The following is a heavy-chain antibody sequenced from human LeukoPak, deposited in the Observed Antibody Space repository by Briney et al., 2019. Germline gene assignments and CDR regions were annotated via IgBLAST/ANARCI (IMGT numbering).Heavy chain of an antibody. CDR1: GFTFSSYE. D-gene: IGHD1-1*01. V-gene: IGHV3-48*03. J-gene: IGHJ6*04. CDR3: ARWYNWNDRNYYGMDV. Sequence: GGSLRLSCAASGFTFSSYEMNWVRQAPGKGLEWVSYISSSGSTIYYADSVKGRFTISRDNAKNSLYLQMNSLRAEDTAVYYCARWYNWNDRNYYGMDVWGKGTTVTVSS. CDR2: ISSSGSTI.